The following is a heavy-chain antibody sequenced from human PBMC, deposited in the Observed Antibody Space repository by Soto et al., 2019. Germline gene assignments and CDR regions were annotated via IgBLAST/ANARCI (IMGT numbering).Heavy chain of an antibody. CDR3: AXHREYSSSSDYYYGMDV. CDR2: IYPGDSDT. J-gene: IGHJ6*02. D-gene: IGHD6-6*01. Sequence: GESLKISCKGSGYSFTSYWIGWVRQMPGKGLEWMGIIYPGDSDTRYSPSFQGQVTISADKSISTAYLQWSSLKASDTAMYYCAXHREYSSSSDYYYGMDVWGQGTTVTVSS. V-gene: IGHV5-51*01. CDR1: GYSFTSYW.